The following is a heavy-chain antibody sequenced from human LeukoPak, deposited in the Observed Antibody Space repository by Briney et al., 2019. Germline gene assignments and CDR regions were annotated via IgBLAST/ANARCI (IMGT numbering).Heavy chain of an antibody. J-gene: IGHJ3*02. CDR2: TYYRSKWYN. CDR3: TRGDLAFDI. CDR1: GDSVSSNSGT. Sequence: SQTLSLTCAISGDSVSSNSGTWTWIRQSPSRGLEWLGRTYYRSKWYNDYAVSVKSRITINPDTSKNQFSLQLNAVTPEDTAVYYCTRGDLAFDIWGQGTMVTVSS. V-gene: IGHV6-1*01.